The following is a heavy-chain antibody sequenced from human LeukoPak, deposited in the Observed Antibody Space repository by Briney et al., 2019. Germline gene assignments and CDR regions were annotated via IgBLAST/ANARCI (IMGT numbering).Heavy chain of an antibody. D-gene: IGHD3-10*01. V-gene: IGHV3-23*01. Sequence: GGSLRLSCAASGFTFNNYAMSWVRQAPGKGLECVSSISVSGDGTYYADSVKGRFTCSRDNSKDTLYLQLNSLRAEDTAIYYCAKGFYYGSGSRINWFDPWGQGTLVTVSS. CDR3: AKGFYYGSGSRINWFDP. CDR2: ISVSGDGT. CDR1: GFTFNNYA. J-gene: IGHJ5*02.